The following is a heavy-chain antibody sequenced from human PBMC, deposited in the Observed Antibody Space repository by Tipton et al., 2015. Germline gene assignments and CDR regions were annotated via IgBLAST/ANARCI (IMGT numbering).Heavy chain of an antibody. CDR1: GFTFSSYG. D-gene: IGHD6-19*01. J-gene: IGHJ6*02. Sequence: SLRLSCAASGFTFSSYGMHWVRQAPGKGLEWVAVISYDGRNKYYADSVKSRFTISRDNSKNTLYMQMNSLRAEDTAMYYCAKDHFVGSGWDYYYYYAMDVWGQGTTVTVSS. CDR2: ISYDGRNK. CDR3: AKDHFVGSGWDYYYYYAMDV. V-gene: IGHV3-30*18.